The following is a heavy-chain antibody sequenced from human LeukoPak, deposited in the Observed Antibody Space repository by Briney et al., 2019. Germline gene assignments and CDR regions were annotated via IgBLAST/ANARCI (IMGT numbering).Heavy chain of an antibody. CDR1: SGSISSGTW. J-gene: IGHJ6*02. V-gene: IGHV4-4*02. CDR2: IYHGGDT. D-gene: IGHD3-3*01. CDR3: ARINDFWSGPTLDV. Sequence: SETLSLTCTVSSGSISSGTWWSWVRQPPGKGLEWIGQIYHGGDTNYNPSLKSRITISLDTSKNQFSLKLSSVTAADTAVYYCARINDFWSGPTLDVWGQGTTVTVSS.